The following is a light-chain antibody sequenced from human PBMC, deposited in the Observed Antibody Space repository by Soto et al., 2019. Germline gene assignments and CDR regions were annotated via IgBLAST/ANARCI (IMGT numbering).Light chain of an antibody. V-gene: IGLV2-14*01. J-gene: IGLJ1*01. Sequence: QSALTQPASVSGSPGQSITIACTGTSSDIRGYNFVSWYQQHPGKAPKLLIYDVGNRPSGVSNRFSGSKSGNTASLTISGLQAEDEAHYYCNSYRTVSTYVFGTGTKVTVL. CDR3: NSYRTVSTYV. CDR2: DVG. CDR1: SSDIRGYNF.